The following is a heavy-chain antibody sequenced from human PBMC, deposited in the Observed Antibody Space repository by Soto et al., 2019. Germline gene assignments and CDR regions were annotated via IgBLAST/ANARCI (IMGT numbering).Heavy chain of an antibody. CDR3: ASCSVYSSRGYYYGMDV. J-gene: IGHJ6*02. V-gene: IGHV1-69*06. D-gene: IGHD6-13*01. Sequence: VASVKVSCKASGGTFSSYAISWVRQAPGQGLEWMGGIIPIFGTANYAQKFQGRVTITADKSTSTAYMELSSLRSEDTAVYYCASCSVYSSRGYYYGMDVWGQGTTVTVSS. CDR2: IIPIFGTA. CDR1: GGTFSSYA.